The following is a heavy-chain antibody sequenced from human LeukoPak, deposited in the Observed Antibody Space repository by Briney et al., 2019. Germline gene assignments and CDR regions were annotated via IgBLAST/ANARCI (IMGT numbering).Heavy chain of an antibody. D-gene: IGHD1-26*01. CDR3: TRTKYSGSYYYYYMDV. Sequence: GGSLRLSCTASGFTFGDYAMSWFRQAPGKGLEWVGIIRSKAYGGTTEYAASVKGRFTISRDDSKSIAYLQMNSLKTEDTAVYYCTRTKYSGSYYYYYMDVWGKGTTVTVSS. V-gene: IGHV3-49*03. CDR1: GFTFGDYA. CDR2: IRSKAYGGTT. J-gene: IGHJ6*03.